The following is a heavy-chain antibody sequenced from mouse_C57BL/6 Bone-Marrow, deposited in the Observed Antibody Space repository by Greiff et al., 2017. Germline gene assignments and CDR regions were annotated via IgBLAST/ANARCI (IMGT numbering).Heavy chain of an antibody. J-gene: IGHJ3*01. CDR2: IRNKANGYPT. CDR3: ARYRYYGNYWFAY. V-gene: IGHV7-3*01. CDR1: GFTFTDYY. Sequence: EVKLVESGGGLVQPGGSLSLSCAASGFTFTDYYMSWVRQPPGKALEWLGFIRNKANGYPTEYSASVKGRFTISRDNSQSILYLQMNALRAEDSATYYCARYRYYGNYWFAYWGQGTLVTVSA. D-gene: IGHD2-1*01.